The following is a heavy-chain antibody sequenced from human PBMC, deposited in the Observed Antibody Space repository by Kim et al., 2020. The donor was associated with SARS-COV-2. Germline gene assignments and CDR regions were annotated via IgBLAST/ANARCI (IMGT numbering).Heavy chain of an antibody. Sequence: GGSLRPSCAASGFTFGDYAMHWVRQAPGKGLEWVSGISWNGGSLVYADSVKGRFTISRDNAKNSLYLQMNSLRAEDTALYYCAKDITDIVATDFDYWGQGTLVTVSS. CDR2: ISWNGGSL. D-gene: IGHD5-12*01. V-gene: IGHV3-9*01. J-gene: IGHJ4*02. CDR3: AKDITDIVATDFDY. CDR1: GFTFGDYA.